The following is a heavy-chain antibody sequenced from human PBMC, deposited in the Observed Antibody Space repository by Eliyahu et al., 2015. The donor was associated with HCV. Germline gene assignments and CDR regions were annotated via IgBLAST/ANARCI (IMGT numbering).Heavy chain of an antibody. Sequence: QVQLQQWGAGLLKPSETLSLTCXVFGESSFXRFNWSWVRQPPGKGLEWIGEIGPGGRTDYNPSLESRVSISKDTFRKHFYLNVTALTAADTAVYYCARGLDHPYWGQGTLVTVSS. CDR3: ARGLDHPY. CDR1: GESSFXRFN. CDR2: IGPGGRT. J-gene: IGHJ4*02. V-gene: IGHV4-34*02.